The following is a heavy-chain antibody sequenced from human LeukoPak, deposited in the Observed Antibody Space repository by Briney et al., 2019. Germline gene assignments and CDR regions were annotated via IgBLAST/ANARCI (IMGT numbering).Heavy chain of an antibody. V-gene: IGHV3-7*01. Sequence: GGSLRLSCAASGFTFNRYWMTWVRQAPGKGLEWVANIKEDGREIHYVDSVEGRFTISRDNAKNSMYLQMNSLRAEDTALYYCARESAANLEGYYYYYMDVWGKGTTVTVSS. J-gene: IGHJ6*03. CDR2: IKEDGREI. D-gene: IGHD6-13*01. CDR1: GFTFNRYW. CDR3: ARESAANLEGYYYYYMDV.